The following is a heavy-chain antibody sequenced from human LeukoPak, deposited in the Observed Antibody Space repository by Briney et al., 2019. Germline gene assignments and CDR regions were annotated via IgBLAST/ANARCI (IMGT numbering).Heavy chain of an antibody. D-gene: IGHD6-13*01. J-gene: IGHJ4*02. V-gene: IGHV3-43*02. CDR1: GFTFDDYA. CDR2: ISGDGGST. CDR3: ARDFGSSWTGFDY. Sequence: PGGSLRLSCAASGFTFDDYAMHWVRQAPGKGLEWVSLISGDGGSTYYAYSVKGRFTISRDNAKNSLYLQMNSLRAEDTALYYCARDFGSSWTGFDYWGQGTLVTVSS.